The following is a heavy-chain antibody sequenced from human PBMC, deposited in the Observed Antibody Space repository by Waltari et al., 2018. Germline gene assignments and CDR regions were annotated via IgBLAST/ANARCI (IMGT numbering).Heavy chain of an antibody. J-gene: IGHJ4*02. CDR3: ARHLHSGYTFDY. CDR1: GGSISSYY. V-gene: IGHV4-59*08. Sequence: QVQLQESGPGLVKPSETLSLTCTVSGGSISSYYWSWIRQPPGKGLEWIGYIYYMGSTNSNPSLKSLVTISVDTSKNQFSLKLSSVTAADTAVYYCARHLHSGYTFDYWGQGTLVTVSS. CDR2: IYYMGST. D-gene: IGHD3-22*01.